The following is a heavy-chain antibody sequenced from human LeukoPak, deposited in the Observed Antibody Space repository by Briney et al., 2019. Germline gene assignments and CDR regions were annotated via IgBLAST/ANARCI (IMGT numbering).Heavy chain of an antibody. J-gene: IGHJ4*02. CDR2: ILYDGGDN. CDR3: ARDGDPISAAGTMLDY. Sequence: GRSLRLSCAASGFTFSSHAMHWVRQAPGKGLEWMASILYDGGDNYYTGSVKGRFTISRDNSKKTLDLQMNSLRPEDTAVYFCARDGDPISAAGTMLDYWGLGTLVIVSS. V-gene: IGHV3-30*04. CDR1: GFTFSSHA. D-gene: IGHD6-13*01.